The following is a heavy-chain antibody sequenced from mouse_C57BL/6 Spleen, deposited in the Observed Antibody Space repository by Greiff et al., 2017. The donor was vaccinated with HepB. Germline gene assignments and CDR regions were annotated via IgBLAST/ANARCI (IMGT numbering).Heavy chain of an antibody. V-gene: IGHV14-1*01. CDR1: GFNIKDYY. CDR3: TTGSSAPWLAY. D-gene: IGHD1-1*01. CDR2: IDPEDGDT. J-gene: IGHJ3*01. Sequence: EVQLQQSGAELVRPGASVKLSCTASGFNIKDYYMHWVKQRPEQGLEWIGRIDPEDGDTEYAPKFQGKATMTADTSSNTAYLQLSSLTSEDTAVYYCTTGSSAPWLAYWGQGTLVTVSA.